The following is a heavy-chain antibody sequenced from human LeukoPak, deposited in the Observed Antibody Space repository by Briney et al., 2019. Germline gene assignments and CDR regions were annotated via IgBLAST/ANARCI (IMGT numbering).Heavy chain of an antibody. J-gene: IGHJ4*02. D-gene: IGHD3-10*01. CDR2: IYSGGST. CDR1: ALTVSSNY. CDR3: ARTDTTMVQGVIDY. V-gene: IGHV3-66*02. Sequence: PGRSLRLSLAASALTVSSNYISSVRQAPRKGLELGSVIYSGGSTSYADSVKGRFTISRDNSKNTLYLQMYSLRAEDTAVYYCARTDTTMVQGVIDYWGQGTLVTVSS.